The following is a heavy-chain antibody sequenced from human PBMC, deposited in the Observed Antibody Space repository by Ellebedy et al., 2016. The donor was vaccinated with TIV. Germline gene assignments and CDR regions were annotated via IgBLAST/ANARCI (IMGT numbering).Heavy chain of an antibody. J-gene: IGHJ4*02. CDR2: IYYSGST. V-gene: IGHV4-59*01. CDR1: GGSISSYY. D-gene: IGHD1-26*01. CDR3: ARDGFVGAFDY. Sequence: MPGGSLRLSCTVSGGSISSYYWSWIRQPPGKGLEWLGYIYYSGSTNYNPSLKSRVTISVDTSKNHFSLKLSSVTAADTAVYYCARDGFVGAFDYWGQGTLVTVSS.